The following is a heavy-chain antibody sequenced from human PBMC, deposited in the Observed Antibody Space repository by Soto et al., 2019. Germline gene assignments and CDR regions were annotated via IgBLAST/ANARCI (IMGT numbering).Heavy chain of an antibody. CDR2: IKQDGSEK. D-gene: IGHD4-17*01. J-gene: IGHJ4*02. V-gene: IGHV3-7*04. CDR3: ERGRYGDHDY. CDR1: GFTFSSYW. Sequence: EVQLVESGGGLVQPGGSLRLSCAASGFTFSSYWMSWVRQAPGKGLEWVANIKQDGSEKYYVDSVKGRFTISRDNAKNALYRQMSSLRAEDTAVYYCERGRYGDHDYWGQGALVTVSS.